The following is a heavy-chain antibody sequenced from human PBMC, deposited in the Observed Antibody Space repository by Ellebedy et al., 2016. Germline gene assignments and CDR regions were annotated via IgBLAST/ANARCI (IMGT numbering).Heavy chain of an antibody. CDR2: INHSGST. CDR1: GGSFSGYY. CDR3: ARRDSYYIDY. D-gene: IGHD3-10*01. Sequence: SETLSLTXGVYGGSFSGYYWSWIRQPPGQGLEWIGEINHSGSTKHNPSLKSRVTISVDTSKNHFSLKLSSVTAADTAMYFCARRDSYYIDYWGQGTLVTVSS. V-gene: IGHV4-34*01. J-gene: IGHJ4*02.